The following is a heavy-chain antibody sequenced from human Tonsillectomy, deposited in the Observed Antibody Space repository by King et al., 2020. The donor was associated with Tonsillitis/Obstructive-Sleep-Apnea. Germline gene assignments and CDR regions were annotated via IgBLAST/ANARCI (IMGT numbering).Heavy chain of an antibody. J-gene: IGHJ6*01. CDR2: ISADTKRT. CDR3: AKKPVQKNGVFGSFCN. Sequence: VQLVESGGGLVQPGESLRLSCAASGFTFNIYAMNWVRQAPGKGPEWVSAISADTKRTYYADSVKGRFTISRDNSKSTLYLQMNSLRAEDTAVYYCAKKPVQKNGVFGSFCNRGQG. V-gene: IGHV3-23*04. CDR1: GFTFNIYA. D-gene: IGHD2-8*01.